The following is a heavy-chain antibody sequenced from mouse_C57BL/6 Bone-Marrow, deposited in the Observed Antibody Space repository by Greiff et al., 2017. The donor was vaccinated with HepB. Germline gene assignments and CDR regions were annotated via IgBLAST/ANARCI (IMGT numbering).Heavy chain of an antibody. D-gene: IGHD1-1*01. CDR2: ISSGGSYT. CDR1: GFTFSSYG. CDR3: ARQDPDYYGSSYDAMDY. Sequence: EVKVVESGGDLVKPGGSLKLSCAASGFTFSSYGMSWVRQTPDKRLEWVATISSGGSYTYYPDSVKGRFTISRDNAKNTLYLQMSSLKSEDTAMYYCARQDPDYYGSSYDAMDYWGQGTSVTVSS. V-gene: IGHV5-6*01. J-gene: IGHJ4*01.